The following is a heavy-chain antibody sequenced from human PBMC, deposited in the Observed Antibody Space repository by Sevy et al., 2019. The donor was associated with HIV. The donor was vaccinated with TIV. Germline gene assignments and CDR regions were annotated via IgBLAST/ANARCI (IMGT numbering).Heavy chain of an antibody. CDR3: AKTINSGGGVVPAANYYYYGLDV. V-gene: IGHV3-23*01. CDR2: INGKGRST. Sequence: GESLKISCAASGFSFSGYAMNWVLQATGKGLEWVSAINGKGRSTHYADSVEGRFTISRDNSKNTLYLQMNSLRAEDTAVYYCAKTINSGGGVVPAANYYYYGLDVWGQGTTVTVSS. CDR1: GFSFSGYA. D-gene: IGHD2-2*01. J-gene: IGHJ6*02.